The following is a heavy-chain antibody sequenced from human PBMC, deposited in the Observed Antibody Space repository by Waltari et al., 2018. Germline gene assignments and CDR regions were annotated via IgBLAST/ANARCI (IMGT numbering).Heavy chain of an antibody. V-gene: IGHV3-66*02. CDR1: GLPVSNNY. CDR2: IYSGGYT. CDR3: ARNPRYDSPD. D-gene: IGHD3-22*01. J-gene: IGHJ4*02. Sequence: EVQLAEPGEGLVPPGGSLRISCPAFGLPVSNNYMSWVRQAPGKGLEWVSLIYSGGYTQYADSVKGRFTISRDNSKNTLYLQMNSLRVEDTAVYYCARNPRYDSPDWGQGTLVTVSS.